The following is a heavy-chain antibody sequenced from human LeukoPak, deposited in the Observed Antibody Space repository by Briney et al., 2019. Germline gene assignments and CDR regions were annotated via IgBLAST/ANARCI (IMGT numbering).Heavy chain of an antibody. D-gene: IGHD3-9*01. CDR1: GFTVSSNY. J-gene: IGHJ4*02. Sequence: GGSLRLSCAASGFTVSSNYMSWVRQAPGKGLEWVSVIYSGGSTYYTDSVKGRFTISRDNSKNTLYLQVNSLRAEDTAVYYCAKDHRTLLRYFDWHIDYWGQGTLVTVSS. V-gene: IGHV3-66*02. CDR2: IYSGGST. CDR3: AKDHRTLLRYFDWHIDY.